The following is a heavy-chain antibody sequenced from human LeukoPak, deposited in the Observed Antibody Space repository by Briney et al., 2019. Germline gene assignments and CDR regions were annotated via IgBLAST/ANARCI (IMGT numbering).Heavy chain of an antibody. CDR1: GCTFSRYA. CDR3: ARKGPEMENWFDP. J-gene: IGHJ5*02. CDR2: IIHIISIA. V-gene: IGHV1-69*04. Sequence: SVKVSCQASGCTFSRYAISWVRQAPGQGLEWMGRIIHIISIANNAKKSQGRATITADKSTSRAYMELSSLRSEDTAVYYCARKGPEMENWFDPWGQGTLVTVSS. D-gene: IGHD1-1*01.